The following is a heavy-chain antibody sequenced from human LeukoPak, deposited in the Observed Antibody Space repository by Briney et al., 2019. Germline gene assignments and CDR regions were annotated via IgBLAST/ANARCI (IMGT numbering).Heavy chain of an antibody. D-gene: IGHD6-13*01. CDR3: ARATSHSSSWYDEGYYFDY. CDR1: GFTFSSYW. J-gene: IGHJ4*02. CDR2: IKQDGSEK. Sequence: PGGSLRLSCAASGFTFSSYWMSWVRQAPGKGLEWVANIKQDGSEKYYVDSVKGRFTISRDNAKNSLYLQMNSLRAEDTAVYYCARATSHSSSWYDEGYYFDYWGQGTLVTVSS. V-gene: IGHV3-7*01.